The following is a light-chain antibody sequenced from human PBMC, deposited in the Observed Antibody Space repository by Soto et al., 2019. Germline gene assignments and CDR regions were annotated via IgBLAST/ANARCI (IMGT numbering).Light chain of an antibody. CDR3: SSYTSSSTL. Sequence: QSVLTQPASVSGSPGQSITISCTGTSSDVGGYDYVSWYQQHPGKAPKLMIYEVSNRPSGVSHRFSGSKSGNSASLTISGLQPEDEADYYCSSYTSSSTLFGGGTKLTVL. V-gene: IGLV2-14*01. CDR1: SSDVGGYDY. CDR2: EVS. J-gene: IGLJ2*01.